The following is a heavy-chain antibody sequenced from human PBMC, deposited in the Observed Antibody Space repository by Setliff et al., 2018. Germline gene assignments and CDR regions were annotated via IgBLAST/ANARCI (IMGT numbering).Heavy chain of an antibody. Sequence: ASVKVSCKASGYTFTSYGISWVRQAPGQGLEWMGWISAYNGNTNYAQKLQGRVTMTTDTFTRTAYMEVTSLRSDDTAVYYCATEKFPGDWGDYWGQGTLVTVSS. CDR3: ATEKFPGDWGDY. CDR2: ISAYNGNT. J-gene: IGHJ4*02. V-gene: IGHV1-18*01. D-gene: IGHD2-21*01. CDR1: GYTFTSYG.